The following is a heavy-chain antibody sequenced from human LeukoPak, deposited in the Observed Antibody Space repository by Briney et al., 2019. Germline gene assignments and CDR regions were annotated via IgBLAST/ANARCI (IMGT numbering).Heavy chain of an antibody. Sequence: GGSLRPSCSAFGFTFTSYAVHWVRQAPGKGLEHVSTINPNGDSTYYADSVKGRFTISRDNSKNTVFLQMSSLRAEDTAVYYCRADSFDYYHFDYWGQGTLVTVSS. D-gene: IGHD3-22*01. CDR1: GFTFTSYA. J-gene: IGHJ4*02. CDR3: RADSFDYYHFDY. V-gene: IGHV3-64D*06. CDR2: INPNGDST.